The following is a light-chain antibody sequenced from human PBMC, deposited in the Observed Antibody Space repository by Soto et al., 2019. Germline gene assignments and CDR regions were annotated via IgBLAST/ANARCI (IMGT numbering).Light chain of an antibody. CDR2: LGS. CDR1: QSLLHSSGYNY. Sequence: DIVMTQSPLSLPVTPGEPASISCRSSQSLLHSSGYNYLDWYLQKPGQSPQLLIYLGSNRASGVPDRFSGSGSGTDFTLKISRVEAEDVGVYYCIQGTHSPPGTFGQGTKVDIK. CDR3: IQGTHSPPGT. J-gene: IGKJ1*01. V-gene: IGKV2-28*01.